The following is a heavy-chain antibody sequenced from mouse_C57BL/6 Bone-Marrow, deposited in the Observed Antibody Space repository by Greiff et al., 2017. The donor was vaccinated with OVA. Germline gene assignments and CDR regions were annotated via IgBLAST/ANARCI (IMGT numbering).Heavy chain of an antibody. J-gene: IGHJ3*01. CDR1: GYAFSSSW. CDR2: IYPGDGDT. CDR3: ARCYYDYDEGFAY. Sequence: VKLQQSGPELVKPGASVKISCKASGYAFSSSWMNWVKQRPGKGLEWIGRIYPGDGDTNYNGKFKGKATLTADKSSSTAYMQLSSLTSEDSAVYFCARCYYDYDEGFAYWGQGTLVTVSA. D-gene: IGHD2-4*01. V-gene: IGHV1-82*01.